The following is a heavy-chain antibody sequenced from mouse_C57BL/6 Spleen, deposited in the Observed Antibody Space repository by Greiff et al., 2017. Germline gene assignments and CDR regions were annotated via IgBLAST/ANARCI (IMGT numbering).Heavy chain of an antibody. J-gene: IGHJ4*01. V-gene: IGHV1-22*01. Sequence: EVQLQQSGPELVKPGASVKMSCKASGYTFTDYNMHWVKQSHGKSLEWIGYINPNNGGTSYNQKFKGKATLTVNKSSSTAYMELRSLTSEDSAVYYCASVGGYYERDYAMDYWGQGTSVTVSS. CDR3: ASVGGYYERDYAMDY. CDR1: GYTFTDYN. CDR2: INPNNGGT. D-gene: IGHD2-3*01.